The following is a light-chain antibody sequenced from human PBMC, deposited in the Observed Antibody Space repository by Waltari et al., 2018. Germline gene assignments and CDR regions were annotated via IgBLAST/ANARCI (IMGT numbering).Light chain of an antibody. Sequence: SYELTQPPSVTVSPGQTARIACSGDALTDQYVHWYQQRPGRAPVLVIYKDTKRPSGIPGRFSGSSSGKTVTLTIRGVQAEDESDYYCQSADSTGSDVVFGGGTKLTVL. J-gene: IGLJ2*01. V-gene: IGLV3-25*03. CDR1: ALTDQY. CDR2: KDT. CDR3: QSADSTGSDVV.